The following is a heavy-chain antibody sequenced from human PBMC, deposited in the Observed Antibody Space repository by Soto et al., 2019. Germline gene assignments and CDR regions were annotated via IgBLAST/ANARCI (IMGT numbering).Heavy chain of an antibody. J-gene: IGHJ4*02. CDR1: GYTFSSFG. CDR3: ARTCRSGGSCYHEY. CDR2: VSVYNDDT. V-gene: IGHV1-18*01. Sequence: ASVKVSCKASGYTFSSFGINWVRQAPGQGLEWVGWVSVYNDDTKYAQNFQGRVSLTTDTSTSTTYMEVGRLRSDDTAVYYCARTCRSGGSCYHEYWGEGTLGT. D-gene: IGHD2-15*01.